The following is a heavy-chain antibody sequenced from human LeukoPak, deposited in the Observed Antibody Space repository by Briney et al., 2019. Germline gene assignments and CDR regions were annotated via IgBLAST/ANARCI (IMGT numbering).Heavy chain of an antibody. D-gene: IGHD4-23*01. CDR3: ARYYGGNSRTFDY. CDR1: GGSSSNGNYY. J-gene: IGHJ4*02. V-gene: IGHV4-30-4*01. Sequence: SETLSLTCTVSGGSSSNGNYYWTWIRQPPGKGLEWIGYIYYSGSTYYNPSLKSRVTISVDTSKNQFSLKLNSVAAADTAVYYCARYYGGNSRTFDYWGQGTLVTVSS. CDR2: IYYSGST.